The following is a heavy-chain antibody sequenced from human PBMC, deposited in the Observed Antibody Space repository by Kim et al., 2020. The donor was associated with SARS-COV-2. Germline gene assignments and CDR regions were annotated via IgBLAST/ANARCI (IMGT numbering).Heavy chain of an antibody. J-gene: IGHJ4*02. V-gene: IGHV3-43*01. CDR2: ISWDGDDT. Sequence: GGSLRLSCAASGFTFDEYTMHWVRQAPGKGLEWVSLISWDGDDTDYGDSVKGRFTISRDNNRNSLFLQMNSLRTEDTALYYCTKDFKRGAPWHFFDNWGQGTLVTVSS. CDR1: GFTFDEYT. D-gene: IGHD1-26*01. CDR3: TKDFKRGAPWHFFDN.